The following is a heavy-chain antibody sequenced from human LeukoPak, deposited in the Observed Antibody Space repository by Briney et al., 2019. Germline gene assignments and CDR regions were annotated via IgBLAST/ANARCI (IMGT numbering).Heavy chain of an antibody. CDR1: GGSISSYY. CDR2: IYYSGST. Sequence: SETLSLTCTVSGGSISSYYWSWIQQPPGKGLEWIGYIYYSGSTNYNPSLKSRVTISVDTSKNQFSLKLSSVTAADMAVYYCARFGYSYGSVFDYWGQGTLVTVSS. V-gene: IGHV4-59*01. J-gene: IGHJ4*02. D-gene: IGHD5-18*01. CDR3: ARFGYSYGSVFDY.